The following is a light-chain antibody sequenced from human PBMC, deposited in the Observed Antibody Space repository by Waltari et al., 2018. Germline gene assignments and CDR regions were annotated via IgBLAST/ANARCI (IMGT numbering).Light chain of an antibody. Sequence: QSALTQPASVSGSPGQSITVSCTATSSDLGVYDFVSWYQHHPGQAPKLIIYDVFKRPSGVSNRFSGSKSGNTASLSISGFQADDEGDYYCTSSTFSSPLFGGGTKLTVL. CDR2: DVF. CDR1: SSDLGVYDF. CDR3: TSSTFSSPL. V-gene: IGLV2-14*03. J-gene: IGLJ2*01.